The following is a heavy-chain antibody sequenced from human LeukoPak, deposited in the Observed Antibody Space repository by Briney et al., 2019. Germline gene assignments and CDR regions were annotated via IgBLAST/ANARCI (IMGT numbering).Heavy chain of an antibody. CDR1: GGSIRSRSYY. D-gene: IGHD1-14*01. CDR2: MYYSGST. CDR3: ARGTLTKFDY. Sequence: SETLSLTCTASGGSIRSRSYYWGWIRQPPGKGLEWIGTMYYSGSTYYNPSLKSRVTIPVDTSKNQFSLRLSSVTAADTAVYYCARGTLTKFDYRGQGTLVTVSS. J-gene: IGHJ4*02. V-gene: IGHV4-39*01.